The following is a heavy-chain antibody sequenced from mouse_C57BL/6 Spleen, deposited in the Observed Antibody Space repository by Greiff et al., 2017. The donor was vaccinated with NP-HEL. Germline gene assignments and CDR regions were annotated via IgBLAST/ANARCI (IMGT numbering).Heavy chain of an antibody. V-gene: IGHV1-55*01. Sequence: QVQLQQPGAELVKPGASVKMSCKASGYTFTSYWITWVKQRPGQGLEWIGDIYPGSGSTNYNEKFKSKATLTVDTSSSTAYMQLSSLTSEDSAVYYCARPDGSSFSWFAYWGQGTLVTVSA. CDR3: ARPDGSSFSWFAY. CDR2: IYPGSGST. D-gene: IGHD1-1*01. J-gene: IGHJ3*01. CDR1: GYTFTSYW.